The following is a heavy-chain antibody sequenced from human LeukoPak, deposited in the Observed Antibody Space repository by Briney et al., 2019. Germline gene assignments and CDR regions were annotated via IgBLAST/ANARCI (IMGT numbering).Heavy chain of an antibody. CDR2: ISSNGGST. CDR3: ARNALYGDYFDY. Sequence: GGSLRLSCAASGFTFSSYAMHWVRQVPGKGLEYVSAISSNGGSTYYANSVKGRFTISRDNSKNTLYLQMGSLRAEDMAVYYCARNALYGDYFDYWGQGTLVTVSS. V-gene: IGHV3-64*01. CDR1: GFTFSSYA. J-gene: IGHJ4*02. D-gene: IGHD4-17*01.